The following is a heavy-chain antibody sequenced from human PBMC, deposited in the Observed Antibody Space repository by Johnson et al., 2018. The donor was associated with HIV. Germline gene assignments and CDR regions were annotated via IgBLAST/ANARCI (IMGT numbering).Heavy chain of an antibody. Sequence: VQLVESGGGLVKPGGSLRLSCAASGFTFSNAWMSWVRQAPGKGLEWVGNIQEDGSQIHYMDSVKGRFTISRDNAENSLYLQMTSLRAEDTAVYYCARDGSNFGAFDIWGQGTMVTVSS. J-gene: IGHJ3*02. CDR2: IQEDGSQI. V-gene: IGHV3-7*01. D-gene: IGHD1-1*01. CDR1: GFTFSNAW. CDR3: ARDGSNFGAFDI.